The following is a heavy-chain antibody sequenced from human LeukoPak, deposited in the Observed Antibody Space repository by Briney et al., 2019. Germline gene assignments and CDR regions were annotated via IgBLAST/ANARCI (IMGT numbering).Heavy chain of an antibody. D-gene: IGHD2-2*01. CDR3: AREGGAGYCSTTSCSLSL. CDR1: GFSVSNNY. CDR2: IYNGGST. J-gene: IGHJ4*02. Sequence: PGGSQRLSCAASGFSVSNNYMSWVRQAPGRGLEWVSVIYNGGSTFYADSVKGRFTISRDNSKNTLYLQMNSLRVEDTAVYFCAREGGAGYCSTTSCSLSLWGQGTLVTVSS. V-gene: IGHV3-53*01.